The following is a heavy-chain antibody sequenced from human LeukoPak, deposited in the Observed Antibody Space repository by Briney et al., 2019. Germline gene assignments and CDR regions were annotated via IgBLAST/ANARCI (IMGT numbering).Heavy chain of an antibody. CDR1: GGSISRYY. Sequence: SETLSLTCTVSGGSISRYYWSWIRQPPGKGLEWIGYIYYSGSTNYNPSLKSRVTMSVDTSKNQFSLKLSSVTAADTAVYYCARDRVFDAFDIWGQGTMVTVSS. CDR2: IYYSGST. J-gene: IGHJ3*02. V-gene: IGHV4-59*12. D-gene: IGHD6-13*01. CDR3: ARDRVFDAFDI.